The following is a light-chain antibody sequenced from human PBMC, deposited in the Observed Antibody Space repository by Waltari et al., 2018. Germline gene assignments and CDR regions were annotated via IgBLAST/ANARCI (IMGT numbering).Light chain of an antibody. Sequence: QSALTQPRSVSGSPGQSVTISCTGTSSDVGGYKYVSWHQQHPGKPPKLIIFDVSERPSGVPARFSGSKSVHTASLTISGLQAEDEADYYFFSYAGGYTMAFGGGTKLTVL. CDR2: DVS. CDR3: FSYAGGYTMA. V-gene: IGLV2-11*01. J-gene: IGLJ2*01. CDR1: SSDVGGYKY.